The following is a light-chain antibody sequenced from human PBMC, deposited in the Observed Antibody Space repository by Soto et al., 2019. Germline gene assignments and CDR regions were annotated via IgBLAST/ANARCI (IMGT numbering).Light chain of an antibody. V-gene: IGLV2-14*03. CDR1: SSDVGGYNY. CDR3: SSYTSTLTYV. J-gene: IGLJ1*01. Sequence: QSALTQPACVSGSPGQSITISCTGTSSDVGGYNYVSWYQQHPGKAPKLMIYEVNNRPSGVSTRFSGSKSGNTASLTISGLEAEDEADYYCSSYTSTLTYVFGSGTKVTVL. CDR2: EVN.